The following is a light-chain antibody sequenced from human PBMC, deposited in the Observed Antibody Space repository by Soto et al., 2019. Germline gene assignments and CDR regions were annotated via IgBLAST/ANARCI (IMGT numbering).Light chain of an antibody. J-gene: IGLJ1*01. CDR3: GSYTTSSNYV. Sequence: QSALTQPASVSGSPGQSITISCTGTSSDVGDYDYVSWYQQHPGKAPKLMIYEVSSRPSGVSNRFSGSKSGNTASLTISGLQAEDEADYYCGSYTTSSNYVFGTGTKLTVL. CDR1: SSDVGDYDY. CDR2: EVS. V-gene: IGLV2-14*01.